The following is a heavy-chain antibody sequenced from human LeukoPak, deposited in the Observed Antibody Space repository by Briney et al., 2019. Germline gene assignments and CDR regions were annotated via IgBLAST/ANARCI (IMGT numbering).Heavy chain of an antibody. D-gene: IGHD3-22*01. V-gene: IGHV4-4*09. J-gene: IGHJ5*02. CDR3: ARHYDRSGYSGFDP. CDR2: IYTSRSN. CDR1: GGPIWSYY. Sequence: SETVSLTCSVWGGPIWSYYWMCLPDPRGGAVEGIGYIYTSRSNNYTPSIKSRVTIAVDTSKNQSPLKRSSVTAADTAVYYCARHYDRSGYSGFDPWGQGTLVTVSS.